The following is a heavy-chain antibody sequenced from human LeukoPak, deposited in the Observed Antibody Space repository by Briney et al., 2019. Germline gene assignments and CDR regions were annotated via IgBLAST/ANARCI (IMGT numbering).Heavy chain of an antibody. J-gene: IGHJ4*02. Sequence: GGSLRLSCAASGFTFSSYSMNWVRQAPGRGLEWVSSISSSSSYISYADSVKGRFTISRDNAKNSLYLQMNSLRAEDTAVYYCARASFGAFDYWGQGTLVTVSS. CDR1: GFTFSSYS. CDR3: ARASFGAFDY. V-gene: IGHV3-21*01. CDR2: ISSSSSYI. D-gene: IGHD3-16*01.